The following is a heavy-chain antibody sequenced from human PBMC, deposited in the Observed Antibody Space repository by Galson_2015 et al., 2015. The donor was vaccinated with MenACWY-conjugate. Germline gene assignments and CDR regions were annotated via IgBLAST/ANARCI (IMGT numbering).Heavy chain of an antibody. CDR3: ARSGVGFGERWLDP. D-gene: IGHD3-16*01. Sequence: SLRLSGAASGFTVSTNCMSWVRQAPGKGLEWVSIICSGARTFYADSVKGRFTISGDNSQNTVYLQMNSLRAEDTAMYYCARSGVGFGERWLDPWGQGTLVTVSS. J-gene: IGHJ5*02. CDR1: GFTVSTNC. CDR2: ICSGART. V-gene: IGHV3-53*01.